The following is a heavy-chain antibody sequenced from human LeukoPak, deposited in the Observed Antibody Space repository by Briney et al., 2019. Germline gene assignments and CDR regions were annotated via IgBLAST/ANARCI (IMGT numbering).Heavy chain of an antibody. CDR3: ARGGIAAAGTRYFDY. V-gene: IGHV1-69*04. CDR1: GGTFSSYA. CDR2: IIPILGIA. Sequence: GASVKVSCKASGGTFSSYAIIWVRQAPGQGLEWMGRIIPILGIANYAQKFQGRVTITADKSTSTAYMELSSLRSEDTAVYYCARGGIAAAGTRYFDYWGQGTLVTVSS. J-gene: IGHJ4*02. D-gene: IGHD6-13*01.